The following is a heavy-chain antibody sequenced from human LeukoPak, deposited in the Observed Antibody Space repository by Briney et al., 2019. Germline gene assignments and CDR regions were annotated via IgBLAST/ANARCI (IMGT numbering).Heavy chain of an antibody. D-gene: IGHD1-26*01. CDR1: GFTFSSYG. Sequence: GGSLRLSCAASGFTFSSYGMHWVRQAPGKGLEWVAFIRYDGSNKYYADSVKGRFTISRDNFKNTLYLQMNSLRAEDTAVYYCAKEGSHIVGATTAPDYWGQGTLVTVSS. CDR3: AKEGSHIVGATTAPDY. J-gene: IGHJ4*02. CDR2: IRYDGSNK. V-gene: IGHV3-30*02.